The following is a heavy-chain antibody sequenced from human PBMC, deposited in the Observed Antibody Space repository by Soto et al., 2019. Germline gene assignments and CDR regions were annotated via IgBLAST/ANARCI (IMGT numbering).Heavy chain of an antibody. Sequence: APVKVSCKASGYTVSVYAISGVRQAPGQGLEWMGWISAYNGNTNYAQRLQGRVTMTTDTSTRPAYMALRSLRSDDTSVYYWSRFSSNGPSDYRGQGTLVTVSS. CDR2: ISAYNGNT. CDR3: SRFSSNGPSDY. CDR1: GYTVSVYA. J-gene: IGHJ4*02. D-gene: IGHD2-8*01. V-gene: IGHV1-18*01.